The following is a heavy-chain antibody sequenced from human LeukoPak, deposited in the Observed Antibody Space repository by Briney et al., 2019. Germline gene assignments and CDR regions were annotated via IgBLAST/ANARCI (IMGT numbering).Heavy chain of an antibody. CDR2: ISAYNGNT. J-gene: IGHJ5*02. CDR3: ARDSRRGVVVVPAATSNRQFDP. V-gene: IGHV1-18*01. CDR1: GYTFTSYG. D-gene: IGHD2-2*01. Sequence: PGASVKVSCKASGYTFTSYGISWVRQAPGQGLERMGWISAYNGNTNYAQKLQGRVTMTTDTSTSTAYMELRSLRSDDTAVYYCARDSRRGVVVVPAATSNRQFDPWGQGTLVTVSS.